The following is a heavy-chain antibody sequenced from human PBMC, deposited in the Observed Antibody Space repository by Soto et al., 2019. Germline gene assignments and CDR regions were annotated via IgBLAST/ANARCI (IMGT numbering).Heavy chain of an antibody. CDR1: GGSFSDYH. CDR3: AGERGDYTYYGLDV. Sequence: QVQLQQWGAGLLKPSETLSLTCAVSGGSFSDYHWSWIRQPPGKGLEWVGEINHSGGTNYNPSLKSRVTISVDTSKNQFSLRLSSVTDADTAVYYCAGERGDYTYYGLDVWDQGTTVTVSS. D-gene: IGHD4-17*01. J-gene: IGHJ6*02. CDR2: INHSGGT. V-gene: IGHV4-34*01.